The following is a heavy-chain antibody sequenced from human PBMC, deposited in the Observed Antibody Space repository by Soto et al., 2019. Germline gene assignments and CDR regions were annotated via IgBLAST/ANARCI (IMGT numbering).Heavy chain of an antibody. D-gene: IGHD2-8*02. J-gene: IGHJ4*02. Sequence: GASVKVSCKASGGTFSSYAISWVRQAPGQGLEWMGGIIPIFGTANYAQKFQGRVTITADESTSTAYMELSSLRSEDTAVYYCARESTAASLESLNFDYWGQGTLVTVSS. CDR1: GGTFSSYA. CDR3: ARESTAASLESLNFDY. V-gene: IGHV1-69*13. CDR2: IIPIFGTA.